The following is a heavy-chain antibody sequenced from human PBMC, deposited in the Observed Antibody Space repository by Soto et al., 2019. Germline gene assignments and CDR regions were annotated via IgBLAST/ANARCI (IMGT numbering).Heavy chain of an antibody. Sequence: GSLRVSCAASGFPFSSYWMHWVRQAPGKGLKWIGEIYHSGITNYNPSLRSRVSMSVDTSKKQLSLRLTSVTAADTAVYYCARLHCHSPNCVPLDPWGQGTLVTVSS. CDR3: ARLHCHSPNCVPLDP. J-gene: IGHJ5*02. D-gene: IGHD1-1*01. V-gene: IGHV4-4*02. CDR1: GFPFSSYW. CDR2: IYHSGIT.